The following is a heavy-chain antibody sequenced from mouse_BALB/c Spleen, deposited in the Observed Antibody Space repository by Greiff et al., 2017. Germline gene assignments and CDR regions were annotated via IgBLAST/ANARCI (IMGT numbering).Heavy chain of an antibody. CDR2: ISDGGSYT. CDR3: ARDAGTGAMDY. J-gene: IGHJ4*01. CDR1: GFTFSDCY. D-gene: IGHD3-1*01. V-gene: IGHV5-4*02. Sequence: EVQLVESGGSLVKPARSLTLTCAVSGFTFSDCYLYWVRQTPEKRLEWVATISDGGSYTYYPDSVKGRFTISRENAKNNLYLQMSSLKSEDTAMYYCARDAGTGAMDYWGQGTSVTVSS.